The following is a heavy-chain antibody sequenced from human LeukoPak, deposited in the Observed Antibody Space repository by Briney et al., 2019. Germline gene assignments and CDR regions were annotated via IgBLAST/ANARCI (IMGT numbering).Heavy chain of an antibody. D-gene: IGHD6-19*01. CDR3: ARKIAVPGSYYFDY. J-gene: IGHJ4*02. CDR1: GGSISSYY. Sequence: SETLSLTCTVSGGSISSYYWSWIRQPPGKGLEWIGYIYYSGNTNYSPSLKSRVTISVDTSKNQFSLKLSSVTAADTAVYYCARKIAVPGSYYFDYWGQGTLVTVSS. V-gene: IGHV4-59*01. CDR2: IYYSGNT.